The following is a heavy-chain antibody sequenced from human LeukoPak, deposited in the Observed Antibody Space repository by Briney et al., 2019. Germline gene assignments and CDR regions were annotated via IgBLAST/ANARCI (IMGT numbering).Heavy chain of an antibody. V-gene: IGHV3-30*03. CDR2: VSFDGSNK. J-gene: IGHJ4*02. CDR3: ARQHTAATAFDY. Sequence: GGSLRLSCAASGFTFSSHGIHWVRQAPGKGLEWVTFVSFDGSNKYYADSVKGRFTVSRDNSKNTLFLQMNSLRAEDTAVYYCARQHTAATAFDYWGQGTLVTVSS. CDR1: GFTFSSHG. D-gene: IGHD6-13*01.